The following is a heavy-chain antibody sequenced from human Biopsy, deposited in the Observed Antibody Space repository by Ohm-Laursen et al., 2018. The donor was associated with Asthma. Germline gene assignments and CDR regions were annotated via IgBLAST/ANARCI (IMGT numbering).Heavy chain of an antibody. D-gene: IGHD3-22*01. CDR1: GGSITSSSYY. CDR3: VRHQYSSSWSTFDY. CDR2: MYHSGSP. V-gene: IGHV4-39*01. Sequence: GTPSLTCTVSGGSITSSSYYWGWIRQPPGKGMEWIGSMYHSGSPYYHPSLKSRATISVDTSKNQLSLKMSSMTAADTAVYFCVRHQYSSSWSTFDYWGQGALVTVSS. J-gene: IGHJ4*02.